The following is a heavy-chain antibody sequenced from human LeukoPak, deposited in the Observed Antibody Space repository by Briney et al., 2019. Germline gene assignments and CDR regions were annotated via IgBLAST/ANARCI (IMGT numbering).Heavy chain of an antibody. Sequence: SQTLSLTCTVSGGSISSGGYYWSWIRQPPGKGLEWIGYIYHSGSTYYNPSLKSRVTISVDRSKNQFSLKLSSVTAADTAVYYCAREGYGGPGAQLYYYYYGMDVWGQGTTVTVSS. V-gene: IGHV4-30-2*01. D-gene: IGHD4-23*01. CDR3: AREGYGGPGAQLYYYYYGMDV. CDR2: IYHSGST. J-gene: IGHJ6*02. CDR1: GGSISSGGYY.